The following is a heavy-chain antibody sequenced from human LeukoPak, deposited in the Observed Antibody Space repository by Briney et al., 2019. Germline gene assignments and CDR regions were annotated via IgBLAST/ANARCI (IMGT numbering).Heavy chain of an antibody. Sequence: SGGSLRLSCTASGFTVSSNYMSWVRQAPGKGLEWVSLIYSAGSTYYADSVKGRFTISRDNSKNTLYLQMNSLRVEDTAVYYCALGLVTDYWGQGTLVTVSS. CDR1: GFTVSSNY. CDR3: ALGLVTDY. V-gene: IGHV3-66*01. J-gene: IGHJ4*02. D-gene: IGHD3-9*01. CDR2: IYSAGST.